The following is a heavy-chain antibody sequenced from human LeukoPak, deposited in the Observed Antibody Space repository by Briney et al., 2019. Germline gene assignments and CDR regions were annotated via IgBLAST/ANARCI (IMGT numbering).Heavy chain of an antibody. J-gene: IGHJ4*02. CDR1: GFTFSTYA. V-gene: IGHV3-23*01. Sequence: PGGSLRLSCAPSGFTFSTYAMIWVRQAPGKGLGWVSSISNSGSTTYYTDSAKGRFTISRDNSKNTLYLQMNSLRVEDTAVYYCARPRLSSGTSDYWGQGTLVTVSS. CDR2: ISNSGSTT. D-gene: IGHD3-16*01. CDR3: ARPRLSSGTSDY.